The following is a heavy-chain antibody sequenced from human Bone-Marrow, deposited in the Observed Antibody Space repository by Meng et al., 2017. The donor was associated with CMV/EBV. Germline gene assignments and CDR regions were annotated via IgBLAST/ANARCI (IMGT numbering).Heavy chain of an antibody. Sequence: SETLSLTCTVSGDSISSSTYYWGWVRQPPGKGLEWIGSIYYSGTTYYNPSLKSRVTISVDTSKNQFSLKLSSVTAADTAVYYCARGRSSGSTPFDYWGQGTLVTVSS. CDR3: ARGRSSGSTPFDY. CDR1: GDSISSSTYY. V-gene: IGHV4-39*07. J-gene: IGHJ4*02. CDR2: IYYSGTT. D-gene: IGHD5-12*01.